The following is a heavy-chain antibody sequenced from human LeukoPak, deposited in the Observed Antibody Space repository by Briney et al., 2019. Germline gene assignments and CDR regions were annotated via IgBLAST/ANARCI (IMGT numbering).Heavy chain of an antibody. CDR2: IWYDGSNK. Sequence: PGGSLRLSCAASGFTFSSYGMHWVRQAPGKGLEWVAVIWYDGSNKYYADSVKGRFTISRDNSKNTLYLQMNSLRAEVTAVYYCAKESTQNWFDPWGQGTLVTVSS. CDR3: AKESTQNWFDP. V-gene: IGHV3-33*06. CDR1: GFTFSSYG. D-gene: IGHD2-15*01. J-gene: IGHJ5*02.